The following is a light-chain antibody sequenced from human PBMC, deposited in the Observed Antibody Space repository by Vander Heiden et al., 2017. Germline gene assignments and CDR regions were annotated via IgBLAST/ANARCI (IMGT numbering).Light chain of an antibody. V-gene: IGLV3-21*02. Sequence: SYVLTQPPSVSVAPGQTARITCGGDNIGSKSVHWYQQRAGQAPVLVVYDDSDRPSGIPERFSGFSSGNTATLIIRRVEAGDEADYHCQVWDSSTDHWVFGGGTKLTVL. CDR1: NIGSKS. J-gene: IGLJ3*02. CDR3: QVWDSSTDHWV. CDR2: DDS.